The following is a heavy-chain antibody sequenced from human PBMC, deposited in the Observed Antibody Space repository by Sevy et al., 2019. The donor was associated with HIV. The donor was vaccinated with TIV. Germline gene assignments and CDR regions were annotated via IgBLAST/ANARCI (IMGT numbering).Heavy chain of an antibody. CDR2: IYYSGST. J-gene: IGHJ4*02. Sequence: SETLSLTCTVSGGSISSYYCSWIRQPPGKGLEWIGYIYYSGSTNYNPSLKSRVTMSVDTSKNQFSLRLSSVTAADTAVYYCARESDYYGSGSLFDYWGQGALVTVSS. CDR3: ARESDYYGSGSLFDY. CDR1: GGSISSYY. V-gene: IGHV4-59*01. D-gene: IGHD3-10*01.